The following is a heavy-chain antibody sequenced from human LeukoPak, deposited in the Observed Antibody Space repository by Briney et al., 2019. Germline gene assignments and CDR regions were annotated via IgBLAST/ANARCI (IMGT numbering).Heavy chain of an antibody. Sequence: SETLPLTCTVSGGSISSYYWSWIRQPPGKGPEWIGYIYYSGSTNYNPSLKSRVTISVDTSKNHFSLKLSSVAAADTAVYCCARENDVTGNALDVWGQGTTVTVSS. J-gene: IGHJ6*02. CDR3: ARENDVTGNALDV. D-gene: IGHD2-2*01. CDR1: GGSISSYY. V-gene: IGHV4-59*01. CDR2: IYYSGST.